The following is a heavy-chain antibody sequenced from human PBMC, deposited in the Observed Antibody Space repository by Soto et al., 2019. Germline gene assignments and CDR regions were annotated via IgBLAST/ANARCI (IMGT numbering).Heavy chain of an antibody. Sequence: GGSLRLSCAASGFTFISYAMSWVRHAPGKGLEWVSAISGSGGSTYYADSVKGRFTISRDNSKNTLYLQMNSLRAEDTAVYYCASMVGATKRAEYFQHWGQGTLVTVSS. D-gene: IGHD1-26*01. J-gene: IGHJ1*01. CDR1: GFTFISYA. V-gene: IGHV3-23*01. CDR2: ISGSGGST. CDR3: ASMVGATKRAEYFQH.